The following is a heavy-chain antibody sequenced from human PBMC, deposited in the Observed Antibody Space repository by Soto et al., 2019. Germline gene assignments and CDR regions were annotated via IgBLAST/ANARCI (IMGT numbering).Heavy chain of an antibody. Sequence: EVQLVESGGGLVKPGGSLRLSCAASGFTFSSYGMNWVRRAPGKGPEWVSSISSRSRYIYYADSVKGRFTISRDNAENSLYLQMNSLRAEDTAVYYCARDTSITIVRGVIQYWGQGTLVTVSS. V-gene: IGHV3-21*01. J-gene: IGHJ4*02. D-gene: IGHD3-10*01. CDR1: GFTFSSYG. CDR2: ISSRSRYI. CDR3: ARDTSITIVRGVIQY.